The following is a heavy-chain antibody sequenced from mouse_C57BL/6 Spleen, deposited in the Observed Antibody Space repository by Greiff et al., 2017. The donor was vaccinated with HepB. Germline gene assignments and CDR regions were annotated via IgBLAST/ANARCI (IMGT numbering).Heavy chain of an antibody. J-gene: IGHJ1*03. Sequence: EVQRVEPGGGLVKPGGSLKLSCAASGFTFSDYGMHWVRQAPEKGLEWVAYISSGSSTIYYAHTVKDRFTISRDNANNTLFLQMTSLRSEDTAMYYCARRAYGSSYYWYFDVWGTGTTVTVSS. V-gene: IGHV5-17*01. CDR2: ISSGSSTI. CDR3: ARRAYGSSYYWYFDV. CDR1: GFTFSDYG. D-gene: IGHD1-1*01.